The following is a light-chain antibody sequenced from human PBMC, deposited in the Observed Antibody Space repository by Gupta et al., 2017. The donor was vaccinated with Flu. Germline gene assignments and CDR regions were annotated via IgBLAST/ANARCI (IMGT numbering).Light chain of an antibody. CDR1: QYVSTY. V-gene: IGKV3-11*01. CDR2: DAS. CDR3: VQRASWLT. Sequence: SPATLSLSPGERATLSCRASQYVSTYLAWYQQKRGQAPRLLIYDASRRATGIPARFSGSGSGTDFTLTISSLEPEDFAVYYCVQRASWLTFGGGTRVEIK. J-gene: IGKJ4*01.